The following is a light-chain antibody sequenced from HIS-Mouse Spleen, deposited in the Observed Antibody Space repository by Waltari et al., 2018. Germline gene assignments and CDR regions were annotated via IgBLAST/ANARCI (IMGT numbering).Light chain of an antibody. V-gene: IGKV3-11*01. CDR1: QSVSSY. CDR3: QQRSNWPPGIT. Sequence: EIVLTQSPATLSLSPGERATLSCRASQSVSSYLAWYQQKPGQALWLLIYDASNRATGIPARFSGSGSGTDVTLTISSLEPEDFAVYYCQQRSNWPPGITFGGGTKVEIK. J-gene: IGKJ4*01. CDR2: DAS.